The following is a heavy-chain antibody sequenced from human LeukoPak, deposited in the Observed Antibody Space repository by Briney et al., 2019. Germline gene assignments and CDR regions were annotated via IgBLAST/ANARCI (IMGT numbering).Heavy chain of an antibody. CDR3: ARDHYYDSSGYYPFGMDV. Sequence: GGSLRLSCAASGFTFSSYSMNWVRQAPGKGLEWVSSISSSSSYIYYADSVKGRFTISRDNAKNSLYLQMNSLRAEDTAVHYCARDHYYDSSGYYPFGMDVWGQGTTVTVSS. D-gene: IGHD3-22*01. V-gene: IGHV3-21*01. CDR1: GFTFSSYS. CDR2: ISSSSSYI. J-gene: IGHJ6*02.